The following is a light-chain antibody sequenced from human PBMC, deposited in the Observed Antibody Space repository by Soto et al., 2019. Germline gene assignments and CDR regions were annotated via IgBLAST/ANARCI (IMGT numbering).Light chain of an antibody. CDR2: GVN. Sequence: QSALTQPRSVSGSPGQSLTISCTGTSSNVDDYRYVSWYQQFPGKAPKLVIYGVNQRPSGVPNRFSGSNSDNTASLTISGLQAEDEADYFCSSYTSSSTLYVFGTGTKVTVL. CDR1: SSNVDDYRY. V-gene: IGLV2-11*01. J-gene: IGLJ1*01. CDR3: SSYTSSSTLYV.